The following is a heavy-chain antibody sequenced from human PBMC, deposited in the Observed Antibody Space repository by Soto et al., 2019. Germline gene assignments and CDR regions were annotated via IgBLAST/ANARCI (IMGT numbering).Heavy chain of an antibody. CDR1: GGSISSYS. J-gene: IGHJ4*02. V-gene: IGHV4-59*08. Sequence: SETLSLTCTVSGGSISSYSWSWIRQPPGKGLEWIGYIYYSGSTNYNPSLKSRVTISVDTSKNQFSLKLTSVTAADTAIYYCVPSSYCSSGSCYTRGHFDYWGQGTLVTVSS. CDR2: IYYSGST. CDR3: VPSSYCSSGSCYTRGHFDY. D-gene: IGHD2-15*01.